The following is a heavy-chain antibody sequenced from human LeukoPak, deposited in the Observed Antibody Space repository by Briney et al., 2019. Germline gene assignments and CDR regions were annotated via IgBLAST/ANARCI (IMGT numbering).Heavy chain of an antibody. V-gene: IGHV4-4*07. CDR3: ARGRVSSSSWQSVYYYYLYMDV. Sequence: SETLSLTCTVSGGSISIYYWIWIRQPAGKGLEWIGRIYTSGSSNYNPSLKSRVTMSVDTSKNQFSLKLSSVTAADTAVYFCARGRVSSSSWQSVYYYYLYMDVWGKGSTVTVSS. CDR1: GGSISIYY. J-gene: IGHJ6*03. D-gene: IGHD6-13*01. CDR2: IYTSGSS.